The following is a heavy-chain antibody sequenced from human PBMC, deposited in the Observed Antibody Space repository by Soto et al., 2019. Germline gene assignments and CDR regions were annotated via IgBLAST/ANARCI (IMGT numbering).Heavy chain of an antibody. CDR1: GYTFTSYY. CDR3: ARGGVDTAMVPTQEIDY. V-gene: IGHV1-46*01. Sequence: GASVKVSCKASGYTFTSYYMHWVRQAPGQGLEWMGIINPSGGSTSYAQKFQGRVTMTRDTSTSTVYMELSSLRSEDTAVYYCARGGVDTAMVPTQEIDYWGQGTLVTVSS. CDR2: INPSGGST. D-gene: IGHD5-18*01. J-gene: IGHJ4*02.